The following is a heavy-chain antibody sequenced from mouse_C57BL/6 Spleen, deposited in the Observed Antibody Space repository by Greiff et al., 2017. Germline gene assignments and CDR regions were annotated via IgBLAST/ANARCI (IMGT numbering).Heavy chain of an antibody. CDR1: GFNFKDDY. CDR2: LDPENGDT. CDR3: TTLTGKGY. D-gene: IGHD4-1*01. V-gene: IGHV14-4*01. Sequence: EVQRVESGAELVRPGASVKLSCTASGFNFKDDYMHWVKQRPEQGLEWIGWLDPENGDTEYASKFQGKATITADTSSNTAYLQLSSLTSEDTAVYYCTTLTGKGYWGQGTTLTVSS. J-gene: IGHJ2*01.